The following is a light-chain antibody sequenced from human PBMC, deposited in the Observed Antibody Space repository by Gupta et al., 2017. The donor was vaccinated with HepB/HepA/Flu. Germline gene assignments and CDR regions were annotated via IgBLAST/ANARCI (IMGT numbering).Light chain of an antibody. Sequence: QSALTQPASVSGSPGQSITISCTGTSSDVGGYTYVSWYQQHPGKAPKLMIYDVSNRPSGVSNRFSGSKSGNTASLTISGLQAEDEADYYCSSYTSSSINWVFGGGTKLTVL. J-gene: IGLJ3*02. CDR1: SSDVGGYTY. CDR2: DVS. V-gene: IGLV2-14*03. CDR3: SSYTSSSINWV.